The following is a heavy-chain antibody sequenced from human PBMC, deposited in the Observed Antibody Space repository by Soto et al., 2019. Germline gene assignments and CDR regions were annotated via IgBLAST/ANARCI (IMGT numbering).Heavy chain of an antibody. V-gene: IGHV3-23*01. Sequence: GGSLRLSCAASGFTFSSYAVSWVRQAPGKGPEWISSISGSGSRIYYAHSVKGRFTISRDNSKNTLYLQMSSLRAEDTAVYYCAKVFYYYDSSGYYYFDYWGQGTLVTVSS. D-gene: IGHD3-22*01. CDR3: AKVFYYYDSSGYYYFDY. CDR1: GFTFSSYA. J-gene: IGHJ4*02. CDR2: ISGSGSRI.